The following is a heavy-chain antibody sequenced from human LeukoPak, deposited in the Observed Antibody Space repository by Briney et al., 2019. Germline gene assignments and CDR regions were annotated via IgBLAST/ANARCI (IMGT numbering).Heavy chain of an antibody. Sequence: GGSLRLSCAASGFTFSSYGMHWVRQAPGKGLEWVAVISYDGSNKYYADSVKGRFTISRDNSKNTLYLRMNSLRAEDTAVYYCANHYYDSSGRGDYWGQGTLVTVSS. CDR1: GFTFSSYG. CDR3: ANHYYDSSGRGDY. V-gene: IGHV3-30*18. CDR2: ISYDGSNK. J-gene: IGHJ4*02. D-gene: IGHD3-22*01.